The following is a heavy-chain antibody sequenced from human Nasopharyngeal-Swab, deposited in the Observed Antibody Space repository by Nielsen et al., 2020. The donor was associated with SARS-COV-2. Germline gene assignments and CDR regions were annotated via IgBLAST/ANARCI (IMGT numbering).Heavy chain of an antibody. CDR2: IWYDGSNK. Sequence: VRQMPGKGLEWVAVIWYDGSNKYYADSVKGRFTISRDNSKNTLYLQMNSLRAEDTAVCYCARDIRYGDYGGDYWGQGTLVTVSS. V-gene: IGHV3-33*01. J-gene: IGHJ4*02. CDR3: ARDIRYGDYGGDY. D-gene: IGHD4-17*01.